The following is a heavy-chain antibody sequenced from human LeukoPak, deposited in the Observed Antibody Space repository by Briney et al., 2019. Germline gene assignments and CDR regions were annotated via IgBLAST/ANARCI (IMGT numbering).Heavy chain of an antibody. CDR1: GFTFSDYY. V-gene: IGHV3-11*04. D-gene: IGHD1-26*01. J-gene: IGHJ5*02. CDR2: INSRSTTI. Sequence: GGSLRLPCTGSGFTFSDYYMSWVRQAPGKGLEWIAYINSRSTTIHYAESVKGRFTISRDNAKNSLYLQMNSLRVEDTAVYYCTRDPLWDLADQWGQGTLVTVSS. CDR3: TRDPLWDLADQ.